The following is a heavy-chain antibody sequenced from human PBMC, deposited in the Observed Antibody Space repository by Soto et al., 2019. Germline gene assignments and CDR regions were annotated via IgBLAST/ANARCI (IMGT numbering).Heavy chain of an antibody. V-gene: IGHV1-3*01. CDR2: INAGNGNT. CDR3: AVETDYYDSSGSLDY. D-gene: IGHD3-22*01. CDR1: GYTFTSYA. J-gene: IGHJ4*02. Sequence: SVKVSSKASGYTFTSYAMHWVRQAPGQRLEWMGWINAGNGNTKYSQKFQGRVTITRDTSASTAYMELSSLRSEDTAVYYCAVETDYYDSSGSLDYWGQGTLVTVSS.